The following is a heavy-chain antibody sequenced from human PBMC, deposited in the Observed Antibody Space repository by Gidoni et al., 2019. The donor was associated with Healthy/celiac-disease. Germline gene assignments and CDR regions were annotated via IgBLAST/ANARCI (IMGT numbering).Heavy chain of an antibody. V-gene: IGHV4-39*01. CDR1: GGSVSSSSYY. CDR2: IYYSGST. Sequence: QLQLQESGPGLVKTSETLSLTCTVSGGSVSSSSYYWGWIRQPPGKGLEWIVSIYYSGSTYYNPSLKSRVTISVDTSKTQFSLKLSSVTAADTAVYYCARLNRGSYAFDIWGQGTMVTVSS. D-gene: IGHD7-27*01. J-gene: IGHJ3*02. CDR3: ARLNRGSYAFDI.